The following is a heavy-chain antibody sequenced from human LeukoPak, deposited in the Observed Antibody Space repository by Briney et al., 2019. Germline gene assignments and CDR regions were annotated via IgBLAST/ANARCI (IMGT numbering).Heavy chain of an antibody. J-gene: IGHJ4*02. V-gene: IGHV1-69*05. CDR2: IIPIFGTA. D-gene: IGHD1-26*01. Sequence: ASVKVSCKTSGGTFSSYAISWVRQAPGQGLEWMGGIIPIFGTANYAQKFQGRVTITTDESTSTAYMELSSLRSEDTAVYYCARDPLSVGATDWGQGTLVTVSS. CDR3: ARDPLSVGATD. CDR1: GGTFSSYA.